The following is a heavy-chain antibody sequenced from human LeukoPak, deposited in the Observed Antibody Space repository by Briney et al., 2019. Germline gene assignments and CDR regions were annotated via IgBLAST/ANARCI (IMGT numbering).Heavy chain of an antibody. D-gene: IGHD6-13*01. CDR3: AKVGGIAAAGKRSCFDY. CDR2: INPSSGGT. J-gene: IGHJ4*02. Sequence: ASVKVSCKASGYTFTDYYIHWVRQAPGQGLEWMGWINPSSGGTAYAHQGRVTMTTDTSIITAYMEMNRLTSDDTAVYYCAKVGGIAAAGKRSCFDYWGQGTLVTVSS. V-gene: IGHV1-2*02. CDR1: GYTFTDYY.